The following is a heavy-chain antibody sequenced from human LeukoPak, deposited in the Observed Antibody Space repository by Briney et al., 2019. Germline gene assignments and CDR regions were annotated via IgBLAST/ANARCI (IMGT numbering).Heavy chain of an antibody. J-gene: IGHJ4*02. D-gene: IGHD3-22*01. V-gene: IGHV3-23*01. CDR1: GFTFSSYA. Sequence: GGSLRLSRAASGFTFSSYAMSWVRQAPGKGLEWVSAIRGSGGGTYYADSVKGRFTISRDNSKNTLYLQMNSLRAEDTAVYYCAKDRSGYYVYWGQGTLVTVSS. CDR3: AKDRSGYYVY. CDR2: IRGSGGGT.